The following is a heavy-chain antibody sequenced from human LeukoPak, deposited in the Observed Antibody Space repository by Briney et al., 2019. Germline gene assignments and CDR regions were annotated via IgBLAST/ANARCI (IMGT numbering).Heavy chain of an antibody. J-gene: IGHJ4*02. CDR3: ARENLAAAADY. D-gene: IGHD6-25*01. CDR1: AFTFSNYW. Sequence: GGSLRLSCAASAFTFSNYWMHWVRQAPGKGLVWVSRIRGDGSMTNYADSVKGRFTISRDNAKNTLYLQMNSLRLEDTAVYYCARENLAAAADYWGQGTVVTVSS. CDR2: IRGDGSMT. V-gene: IGHV3-74*01.